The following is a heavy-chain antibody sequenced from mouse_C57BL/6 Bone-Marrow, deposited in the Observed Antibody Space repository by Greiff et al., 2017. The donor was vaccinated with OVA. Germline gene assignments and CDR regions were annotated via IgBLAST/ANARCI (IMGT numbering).Heavy chain of an antibody. CDR3: ASEAYYYGYAMDY. Sequence: EVQRVESEGGLVQPGSSMKLSCTASGFTFSDYYMAWVRQVPEKGLEWVANINYDGSSTYYLDYLKSRFIISRDNAKNILYLQMSSLKSEETATYYCASEAYYYGYAMDYWGQGTSVTVSS. CDR2: INYDGSST. D-gene: IGHD1-1*01. CDR1: GFTFSDYY. J-gene: IGHJ4*01. V-gene: IGHV5-16*01.